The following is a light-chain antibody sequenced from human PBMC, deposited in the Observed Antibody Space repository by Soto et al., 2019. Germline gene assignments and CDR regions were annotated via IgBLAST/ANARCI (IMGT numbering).Light chain of an antibody. CDR3: QQDISFPFT. CDR1: QGISSW. Sequence: DIQMTQSPSSVSASVGDRVTITCRASQGISSWLAWYQQKPGKAPELLIYAASTLQSGVPSRFSGSGSGAHVTLTINSLQPEDCGNYYCQQDISFPFTFGRGTKLDV. V-gene: IGKV1-12*01. J-gene: IGKJ3*01. CDR2: AAS.